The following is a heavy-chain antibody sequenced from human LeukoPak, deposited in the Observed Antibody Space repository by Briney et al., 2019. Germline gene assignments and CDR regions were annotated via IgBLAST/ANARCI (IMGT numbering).Heavy chain of an antibody. CDR1: GFTFSSYA. V-gene: IGHV3-23*01. J-gene: IGHJ4*02. CDR3: AKADSSGWYRSALDY. Sequence: AGGSLRLSCAASGFTFSSYAMSWVRQAPGKGLERVSAISGSGGSTYYADSVKGRFTISRDNSKNTLYLQMNSLRAEDTAVYYCAKADSSGWYRSALDYWGQGTLVTASS. D-gene: IGHD6-19*01. CDR2: ISGSGGST.